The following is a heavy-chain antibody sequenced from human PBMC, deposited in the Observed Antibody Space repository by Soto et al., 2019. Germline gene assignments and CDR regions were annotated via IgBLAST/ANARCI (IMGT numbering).Heavy chain of an antibody. CDR2: TYYRSQWHN. CDR3: ARERGFLSEALDI. Sequence: QQQQSGPGLVKPSQTLSLTCAISGDIVFSNTATWNWIRQSPSRGLKWLGRTYYRSQWHNDYAESVESRITINPDTSKKQFSLQLNSVTPEDTAVYYCARERGFLSEALDIWGRGTMVTVSS. J-gene: IGHJ3*02. CDR1: GDIVFSNTAT. D-gene: IGHD3-10*01. V-gene: IGHV6-1*01.